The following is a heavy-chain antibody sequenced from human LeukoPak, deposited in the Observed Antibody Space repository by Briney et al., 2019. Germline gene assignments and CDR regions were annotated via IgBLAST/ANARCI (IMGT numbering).Heavy chain of an antibody. CDR3: ARGQYSGSCFDN. V-gene: IGHV4-59*01. CDR1: GGSISSYL. D-gene: IGHD1-26*01. CDR2: IYYSGST. J-gene: IGHJ4*02. Sequence: PSETLSLTCTVSGGSISSYLWSWIRQPPGKGLEWIGYIYYSGSTNYNPSLKSRVTILVDTSKNQFSLKVSSVTAADAAVYYCARGQYSGSCFDNWGQGSLVTVSS.